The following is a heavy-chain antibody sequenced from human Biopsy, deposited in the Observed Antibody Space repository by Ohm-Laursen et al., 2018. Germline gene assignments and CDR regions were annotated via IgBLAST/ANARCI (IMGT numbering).Heavy chain of an antibody. Sequence: PGTLSLTCTVSGGPIDSYYWSWIRQPPGKALEWIGYIYFTGRTSYNPSLQSRVTISVDTSKNHFSLRLRSVTPADTAIYYCARDRGYYSDRTAPGYFDLWGRGTLVTVSS. V-gene: IGHV4-59*01. CDR3: ARDRGYYSDRTAPGYFDL. CDR2: IYFTGRT. D-gene: IGHD3-22*01. J-gene: IGHJ2*01. CDR1: GGPIDSYY.